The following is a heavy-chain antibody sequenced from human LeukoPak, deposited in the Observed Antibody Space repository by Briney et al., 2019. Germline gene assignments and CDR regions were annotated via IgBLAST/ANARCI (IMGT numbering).Heavy chain of an antibody. CDR3: ARGPAAQYYYGSGSYSY. CDR2: INHSGST. J-gene: IGHJ4*02. D-gene: IGHD3-10*01. V-gene: IGHV4-34*01. Sequence: PSETLSLTCAVYGGSFSGYYWSWIRQPPGKGLEWIGEINHSGSTNYNPSLKSQVTISVDTSKNQFSLKLSSVTAADTAVYYCARGPAAQYYYGSGSYSYWGQGTLVTVSS. CDR1: GGSFSGYY.